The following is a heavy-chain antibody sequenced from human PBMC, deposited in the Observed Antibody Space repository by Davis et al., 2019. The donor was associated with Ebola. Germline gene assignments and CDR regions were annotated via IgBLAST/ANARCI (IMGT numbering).Heavy chain of an antibody. CDR1: GYTFTDYF. V-gene: IGHV1-2*04. CDR2: INPNSGDT. J-gene: IGHJ4*02. D-gene: IGHD3-3*01. Sequence: ASVKVSCKASGYTFTDYFIHWVRQAPGQGLEWMGWINPNSGDTNFPQKFRGWVTMTRDTSIGTAYMELSSLKSDDTAVFYCARAWDSDFWNAYSHFDHWGQGTLVTVSS. CDR3: ARAWDSDFWNAYSHFDH.